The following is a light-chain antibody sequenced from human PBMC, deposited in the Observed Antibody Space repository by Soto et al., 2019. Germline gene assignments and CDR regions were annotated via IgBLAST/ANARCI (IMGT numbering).Light chain of an antibody. J-gene: IGLJ2*01. CDR1: SGHTTYI. CDR2: LENSVTY. Sequence: QSVLTQSSSASASLGSSVKLTCTLSSGHTTYIIAWHQQQPGKAPRYLMKLENSVTYTKGSGVPARFSGSSSGPDRYLTISNLQSEDEADYYCETWDINPVFGGGTQLTVL. CDR3: ETWDINPV. V-gene: IGLV4-60*03.